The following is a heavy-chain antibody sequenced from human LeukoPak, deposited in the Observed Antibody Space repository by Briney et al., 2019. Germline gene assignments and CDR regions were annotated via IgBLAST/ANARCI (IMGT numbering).Heavy chain of an antibody. D-gene: IGHD3-3*01. V-gene: IGHV3-53*01. CDR3: ARLREIPVFGVVTKSTSYFDY. CDR2: IYSGGST. Sequence: GGSLRLSCAASGFTVSSNYMSWVRQAPGKGLEWVSVIYSGGSTYYADSVKGRFTISRDNAKNSLYLQMNSLRAEDTAVYYCARLREIPVFGVVTKSTSYFDYWGQGTLVTVSS. CDR1: GFTVSSNY. J-gene: IGHJ4*02.